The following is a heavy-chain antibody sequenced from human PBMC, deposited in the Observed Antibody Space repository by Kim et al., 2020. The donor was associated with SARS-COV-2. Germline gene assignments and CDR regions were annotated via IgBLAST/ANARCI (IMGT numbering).Heavy chain of an antibody. CDR3: TRVFYGGGDCPWDYYYGMDV. Sequence: ASVKVSCKASGYTFTSYYMHWVRQAPGQGLEWMGIINPSGGSTSYAQKFQGRVTMTRDTSTSTVYMELNSLRSEDTAVYYCTRVFYGGGDCPWDYYYGMDVWGQGSPVTVSS. D-gene: IGHD2-21*02. CDR1: GYTFTSYY. J-gene: IGHJ6*02. V-gene: IGHV1-46*01. CDR2: INPSGGST.